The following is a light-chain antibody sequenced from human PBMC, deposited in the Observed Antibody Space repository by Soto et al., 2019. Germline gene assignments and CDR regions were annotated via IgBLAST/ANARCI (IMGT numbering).Light chain of an antibody. Sequence: DIQMTQSPSSLSASVGDRVTITCRASQNINKYVNWYQQKPGKAPKLLIYAASTLQSGVPSRFSGRATGTDFTLTISSLQPEDFATYFCQQSYRPPHTFGQGTKLEIK. CDR3: QQSYRPPHT. CDR2: AAS. CDR1: QNINKY. J-gene: IGKJ2*01. V-gene: IGKV1-39*01.